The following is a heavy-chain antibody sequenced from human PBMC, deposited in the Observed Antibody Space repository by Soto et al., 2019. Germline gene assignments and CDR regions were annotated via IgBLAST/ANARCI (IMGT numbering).Heavy chain of an antibody. CDR2: IVVGSGNT. J-gene: IGHJ3*02. CDR1: GFTFTSSA. Sequence: SVKVSCKASGFTFTSSAVQWVRQARGQRLEWIGWIVVGSGNTNYAQKFQERVTITRDMSTSTAYMELSSLRSEDTAVYYCAAGTAMVQYAFDIWGQGTMVTVSS. V-gene: IGHV1-58*01. CDR3: AAGTAMVQYAFDI. D-gene: IGHD5-18*01.